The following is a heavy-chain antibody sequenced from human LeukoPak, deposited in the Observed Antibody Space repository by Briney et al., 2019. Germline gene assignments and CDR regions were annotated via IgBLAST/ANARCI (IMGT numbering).Heavy chain of an antibody. D-gene: IGHD5-24*01. CDR3: ARGRGRDGDNLTS. CDR2: VFNSGTT. Sequence: SETLSLTCSVSGFSLTSTNYYWAWLRQPPGRGLEWVGTVFNSGTTYYNPSLRSRVSISVDTSRNQFSLKLTSVTAADTAVYYCARGRGRDGDNLTSWGQGTLVTVSS. CDR1: GFSLTSTNYY. J-gene: IGHJ4*02. V-gene: IGHV4-39*07.